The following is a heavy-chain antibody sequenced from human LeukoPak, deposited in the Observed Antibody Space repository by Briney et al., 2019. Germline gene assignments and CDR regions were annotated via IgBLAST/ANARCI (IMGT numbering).Heavy chain of an antibody. V-gene: IGHV3-9*03. J-gene: IGHJ5*02. CDR1: GFTFDDYA. Sequence: PGRSLRLSCAASGFTFDDYAMHWVRQAPGKGLERVSGISWNSGSIGYADSVKGRFTISRDNAKNSLYLQMNSLRAEDMALYYCAKGLTSGIAANWFDPWGQGTLVTVSS. D-gene: IGHD6-13*01. CDR3: AKGLTSGIAANWFDP. CDR2: ISWNSGSI.